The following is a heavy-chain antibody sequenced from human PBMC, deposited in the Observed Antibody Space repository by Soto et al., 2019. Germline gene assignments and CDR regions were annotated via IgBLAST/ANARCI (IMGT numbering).Heavy chain of an antibody. CDR3: STGYCSGGNCFIDY. V-gene: IGHV3-15*01. J-gene: IGHJ4*02. CDR1: GFTFSNAW. D-gene: IGHD2-15*01. CDR2: IKRKTDGATT. Sequence: GGSLRLSCVASGFTFSNAWMTWVRQAPGKGLEWVGRIKRKTDGATTDYGAPVKDRLTISRDDSKNTLYLQMNSLKTEDTAVYYCSTGYCSGGNCFIDYWGQGTLVTVSS.